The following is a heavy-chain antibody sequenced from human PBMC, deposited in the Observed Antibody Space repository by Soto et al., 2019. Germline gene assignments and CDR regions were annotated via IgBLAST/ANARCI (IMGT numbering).Heavy chain of an antibody. J-gene: IGHJ5*02. CDR1: GFTFSSSW. D-gene: IGHD6-13*01. CDR3: AREGAVAAADPYNWFDP. V-gene: IGHV3-7*01. CDR2: IKQDGSEK. Sequence: PGGSLRLSCAASGFTFSSSWMSWVRQAPGKGLEWVANIKQDGSEKYYVDSVKGRFTISRDNAKKSLYLQMNSLRAEDTAVYYCAREGAVAAADPYNWFDPWGHGTLVTVSS.